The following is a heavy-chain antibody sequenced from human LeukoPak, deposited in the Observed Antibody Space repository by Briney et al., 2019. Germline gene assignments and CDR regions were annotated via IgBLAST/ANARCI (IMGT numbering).Heavy chain of an antibody. CDR1: GASISGFY. D-gene: IGHD3-16*01. Sequence: PSETLSLTCSVSGASISGFYWSWLRQAPGKGLEWIGYIYYSGSTNYNPSLKSRVTISVDTSKNQFSLKLSSVTAADTAVYYCALGGGPHYFDYWGQGTLVTVSS. CDR3: ALGGGPHYFDY. CDR2: IYYSGST. J-gene: IGHJ4*02. V-gene: IGHV4-59*01.